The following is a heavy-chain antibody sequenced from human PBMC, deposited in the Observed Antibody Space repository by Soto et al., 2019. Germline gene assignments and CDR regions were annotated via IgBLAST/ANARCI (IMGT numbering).Heavy chain of an antibody. V-gene: IGHV4-38-2*02. CDR3: ARDQRKYCSGGSCYSGRFDY. CDR2: IYHSGST. J-gene: IGHJ4*02. Sequence: SETLSLTCAGSGYSISSGYYWGWIRQPPGKGLEWIGSIYHSGSTYYNPSLKSRVTISVDTSKNQFSLKLSSVTAADTAVYYCARDQRKYCSGGSCYSGRFDYWGQGTLVTVSS. D-gene: IGHD2-15*01. CDR1: GYSISSGYY.